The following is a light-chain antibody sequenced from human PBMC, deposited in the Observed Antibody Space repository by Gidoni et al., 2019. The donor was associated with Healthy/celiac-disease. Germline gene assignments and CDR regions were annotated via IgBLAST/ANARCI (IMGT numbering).Light chain of an antibody. J-gene: IGLJ1*01. CDR3: CSYAGSSTYV. Sequence: QPALNQPASVSGSPGQSITSSCTGTRSDVGSYNLVSWYQQHPGKAPKLMIYEVSKRPSGVSNRFSGSKSGNTASLTISGLQAEDEADYYCCSYAGSSTYVFGTGTKVTVL. CDR2: EVS. V-gene: IGLV2-23*02. CDR1: RSDVGSYNL.